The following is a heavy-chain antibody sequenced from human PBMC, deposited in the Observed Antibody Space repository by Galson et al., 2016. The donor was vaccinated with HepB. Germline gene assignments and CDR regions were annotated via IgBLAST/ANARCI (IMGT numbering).Heavy chain of an antibody. CDR3: AKDQGPGYISVFQPPAT. CDR1: GFPFSIYA. CDR2: ISGSGGGT. Sequence: SLRLSCAASGFPFSIYAMSWVRQAPGKGLEWLSAISGSGGGTYYADSVKGRFTVSRDNSKNTLYLQMHSLRAGDTGVYYCAKDQGPGYISVFQPPATWGQGTRVTVSA. V-gene: IGHV3-23*01. D-gene: IGHD6-19*01. J-gene: IGHJ5*02.